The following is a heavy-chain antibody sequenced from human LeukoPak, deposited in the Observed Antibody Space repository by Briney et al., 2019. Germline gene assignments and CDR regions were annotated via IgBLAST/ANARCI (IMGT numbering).Heavy chain of an antibody. V-gene: IGHV4-31*03. J-gene: IGHJ4*02. CDR3: AGDRSGSSSSPTFDY. D-gene: IGHD6-6*01. CDR1: GGSISSGGYY. Sequence: PSETLSLTCTVSGGSISSGGYYWSWIRQHPGKGLEWIGYIYYSGSTYYNPSLKSRVTISVDTSKNQFSLKLSSVTAADTAVYYCAGDRSGSSSSPTFDYWGQGTLVTVSS. CDR2: IYYSGST.